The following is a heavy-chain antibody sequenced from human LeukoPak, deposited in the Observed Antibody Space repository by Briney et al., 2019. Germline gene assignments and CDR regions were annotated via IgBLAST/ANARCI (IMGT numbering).Heavy chain of an antibody. CDR2: ISRSGDIT. J-gene: IGHJ4*02. Sequence: PGGSLRLSCAASGATFSKYGMKWVRQAAGAGLEYVSGISRSGDITHYADSVKGRFTISRDNVENTLYLQMNSLRAEDTALYYCATEGFYYWGPGTQVTVSS. CDR3: ATEGFYY. CDR1: GATFSKYG. V-gene: IGHV3-23*01.